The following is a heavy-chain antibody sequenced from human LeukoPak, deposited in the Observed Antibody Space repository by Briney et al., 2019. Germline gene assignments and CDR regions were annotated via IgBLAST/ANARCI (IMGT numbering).Heavy chain of an antibody. Sequence: SVKVSCKASGGTCSSYAISWVRQAPGQGLEWMGRIIPILGIANYAQKFQGRVTITADKSTSTAYMELSSLRSEDTAVYYCARVSGTLYLDYWGQGTLVTVSS. CDR2: IIPILGIA. J-gene: IGHJ4*02. CDR1: GGTCSSYA. V-gene: IGHV1-69*04. CDR3: ARVSGTLYLDY. D-gene: IGHD1-1*01.